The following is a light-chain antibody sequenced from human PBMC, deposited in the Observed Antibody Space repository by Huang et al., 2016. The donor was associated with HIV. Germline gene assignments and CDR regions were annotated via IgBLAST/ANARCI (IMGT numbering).Light chain of an antibody. Sequence: DIQMTQSPSSLSASLGDRVTITCRASHTISHYLNWYQLKPGQAPKLLIYAASSLKSGVPSRVTGSGSGTDFTLTISNLQHEDFATYYCQQTYSAPQWTFGQGTKVDFK. CDR3: QQTYSAPQWT. J-gene: IGKJ1*01. CDR2: AAS. V-gene: IGKV1-39*01. CDR1: HTISHY.